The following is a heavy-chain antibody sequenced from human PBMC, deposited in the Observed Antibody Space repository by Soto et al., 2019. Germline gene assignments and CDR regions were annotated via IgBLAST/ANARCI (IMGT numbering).Heavy chain of an antibody. CDR3: ARDRAGGGIAAYYYYGMDV. V-gene: IGHV3-30-3*01. CDR1: GFTFSSYA. Sequence: GGSLRLSCAASGFTFSSYAMHWVRQAPGKGLEWVAVISYDGSNKYYADSVKGRFTISRDNSKNTLYLQMNSLRAEDTAVYYCARDRAGGGIAAYYYYGMDVWGQGTTVTVSS. J-gene: IGHJ6*02. CDR2: ISYDGSNK. D-gene: IGHD6-13*01.